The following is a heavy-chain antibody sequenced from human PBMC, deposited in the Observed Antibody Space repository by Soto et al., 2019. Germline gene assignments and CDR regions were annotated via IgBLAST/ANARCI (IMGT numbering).Heavy chain of an antibody. V-gene: IGHV1-3*01. Sequence: ASVKVSCKASGYTFTNYAMHWVRQAPGQRLEWMGWINAGNGNTKYSQMLQGRVTMTTDTSTSTAYMELRSLRSDDTAVYYCARGVGSGTYYNQYNWFDPWGQGTLVTVSS. J-gene: IGHJ5*02. CDR1: GYTFTNYA. CDR3: ARGVGSGTYYNQYNWFDP. D-gene: IGHD3-10*01. CDR2: INAGNGNT.